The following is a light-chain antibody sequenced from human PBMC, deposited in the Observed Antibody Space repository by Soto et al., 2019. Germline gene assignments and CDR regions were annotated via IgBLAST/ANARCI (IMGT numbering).Light chain of an antibody. CDR2: EVS. CDR1: NSDVGYYKY. J-gene: IGLJ1*01. V-gene: IGLV2-14*01. CDR3: TSYTSSSTYV. Sequence: QSALPQPASVSGSPGQSITISCTGTNSDVGYYKYVSWYQQHPGKAPKLMIYEVSNRPSGVSNRFSGSKSGNTASLTISGLQAEDEADYYCTSYTSSSTYVLGNGTKVTV.